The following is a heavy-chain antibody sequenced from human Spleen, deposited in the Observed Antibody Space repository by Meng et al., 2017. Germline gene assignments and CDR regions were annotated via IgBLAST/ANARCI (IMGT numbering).Heavy chain of an antibody. D-gene: IGHD6-13*01. J-gene: IGHJ4*02. CDR2: ISAGGGSP. CDR1: EFTFRNYA. Sequence: GQLLESGGGLVQPGGSLRLSCAASEFTFRNYAMSWVRQAPGRGLEWVSAISAGGGSPYYADSVKGRFTISRDNSKNTLYLQMNSLRADDTAVYYCAKGVVVGAAGSGWGQGTLVTVSS. V-gene: IGHV3-23*01. CDR3: AKGVVVGAAGSG.